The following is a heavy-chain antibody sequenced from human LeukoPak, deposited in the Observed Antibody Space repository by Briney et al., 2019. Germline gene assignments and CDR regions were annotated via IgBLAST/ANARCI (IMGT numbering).Heavy chain of an antibody. D-gene: IGHD4-17*01. CDR3: VKDRGGDSVFDY. V-gene: IGHV3-64*05. J-gene: IGHJ4*02. CDR1: GFAFSRYG. CDR2: ISSSGGST. Sequence: GGSLRLSCSASGFAFSRYGMHWVRPAPGKGLEYVSSISSSGGSTNYADSVKGRFTISRDNSKNTLYVDMSSLRPEDTAVYYCVKDRGGDSVFDYWGQGTLVTVSS.